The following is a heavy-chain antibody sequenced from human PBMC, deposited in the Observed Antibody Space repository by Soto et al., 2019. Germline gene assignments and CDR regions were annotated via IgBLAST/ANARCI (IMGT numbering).Heavy chain of an antibody. Sequence: PSETLSLTCTVSGGSISSDSYYWGWIRQSPEKGLEWIASIYYSGSTNYNPSLKSRVTISVDTSKNQFSLKLSSVTAADTAVYYCARRYSSAFDIWGQGTMVTVSS. CDR1: GGSISSDSYY. V-gene: IGHV4-39*07. CDR2: IYYSGST. D-gene: IGHD6-13*01. J-gene: IGHJ3*02. CDR3: ARRYSSAFDI.